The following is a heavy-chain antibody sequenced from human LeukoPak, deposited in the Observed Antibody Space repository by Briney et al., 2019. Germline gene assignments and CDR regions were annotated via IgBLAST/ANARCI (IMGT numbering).Heavy chain of an antibody. CDR2: INPNSGGT. J-gene: IGHJ4*02. D-gene: IGHD6-13*01. Sequence: GASVKVSCKASGYTFTGYYMHWVRQAPGQGLEWMGWINPNSGGTNYAQKFQGRVTMTRDTSISTAYMELSRLRSDDTAVYYCARAQYSSSCCHDHWGQGTLVTVSS. CDR1: GYTFTGYY. V-gene: IGHV1-2*02. CDR3: ARAQYSSSCCHDH.